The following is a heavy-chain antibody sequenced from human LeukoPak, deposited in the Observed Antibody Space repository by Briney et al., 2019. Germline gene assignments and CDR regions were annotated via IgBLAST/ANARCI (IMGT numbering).Heavy chain of an antibody. J-gene: IGHJ4*01. V-gene: IGHV4-4*07. CDR3: ASSSGWYEGGIDY. CDR1: GGSISSYY. CDR2: IYTSGST. D-gene: IGHD6-19*01. Sequence: SETLSLTCTVSGGSISSYYWSWLRQPAGKGLEWIGRIYTSGSTNYNPSLKSRVTMSVGTSKNQFSLKLSSVTAADTAVYYCASSSGWYEGGIDYWGQGTLVTVSS.